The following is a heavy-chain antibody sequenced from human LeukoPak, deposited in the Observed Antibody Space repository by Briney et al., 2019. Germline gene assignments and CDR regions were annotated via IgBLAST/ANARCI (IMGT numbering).Heavy chain of an antibody. CDR2: INHSGST. J-gene: IGHJ6*02. CDR1: GGSSSGYY. V-gene: IGHV4-34*01. Sequence: PSETLSLTCAVYGGSSSGYYWSWIRQPPGKGLEWIGEINHSGSTNYNPSLKSRVTISVDTSKNQFSLKLSSVTAADTAVYYCARGTVVPAAMHYYYYYGMDVWGQGTTVTVSS. CDR3: ARGTVVPAAMHYYYYYGMDV. D-gene: IGHD2-2*01.